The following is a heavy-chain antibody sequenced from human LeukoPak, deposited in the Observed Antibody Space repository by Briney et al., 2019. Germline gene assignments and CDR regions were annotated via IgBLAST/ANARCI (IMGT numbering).Heavy chain of an antibody. D-gene: IGHD1-26*01. V-gene: IGHV3-21*01. CDR3: ARDPRVGVTGLLYY. CDR1: AVTFTGYS. CDR2: ISSSNSYI. Sequence: PGGSLRLSCSASAVTFTGYSMSWVRQAPGKGLEWVSSISSSNSYIYYADSVKGRFPIYRDNVENSLSLQMNNLRAEDTAVYYCARDPRVGVTGLLYYWGQGALVTVSS. J-gene: IGHJ4*02.